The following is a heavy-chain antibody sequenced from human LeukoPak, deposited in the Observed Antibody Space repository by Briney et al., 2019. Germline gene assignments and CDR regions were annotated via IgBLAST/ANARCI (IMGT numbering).Heavy chain of an antibody. D-gene: IGHD3-10*01. CDR1: GFTFSSYS. CDR2: ISSSSSYI. CDR3: ARGDYYGSGSYYSPNWFDP. V-gene: IGHV3-21*01. J-gene: IGHJ5*02. Sequence: GGSLRLSCAASGFTFSSYSMNWVRQAPGKGLEWVSSISSSSSYIYYADSVKGRFTISRDNAKNSLYLQMNSLRAEDTAVYYCARGDYYGSGSYYSPNWFDPWGQGTLVTVSS.